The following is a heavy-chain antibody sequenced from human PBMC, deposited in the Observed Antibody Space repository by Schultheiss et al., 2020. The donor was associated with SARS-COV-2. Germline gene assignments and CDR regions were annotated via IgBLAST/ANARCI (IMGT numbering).Heavy chain of an antibody. CDR3: ARIHVGRNSYYYYYGMDV. Sequence: SQTLSLTCAVYGGSFSGYYWSWIRQPPGKGLEWIGEINHSGSTNYNPSLKSRVTISVDTSKNQFSLKLSSVTAADTAVYYCARIHVGRNSYYYYYGMDVWGQGTTVTVSS. J-gene: IGHJ6*02. CDR2: INHSGST. D-gene: IGHD4-23*01. CDR1: GGSFSGYY. V-gene: IGHV4-34*01.